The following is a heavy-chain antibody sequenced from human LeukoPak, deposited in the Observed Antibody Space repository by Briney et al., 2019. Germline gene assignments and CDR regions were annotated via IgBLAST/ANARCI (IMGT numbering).Heavy chain of an antibody. D-gene: IGHD3-10*01. CDR2: INHSGST. CDR3: ASGYPLPDYYGSGSYSDY. Sequence: SSETLSLTCAVYGGSFSGYYWSWIRQPPGKGLEWIGEINHSGSTNYNPSLKSRVTISVDTSKNQFSLKLSSVTAADTAVYYCASGYPLPDYYGSGSYSDYWGQGTLVTVSS. J-gene: IGHJ4*02. CDR1: GGSFSGYY. V-gene: IGHV4-34*01.